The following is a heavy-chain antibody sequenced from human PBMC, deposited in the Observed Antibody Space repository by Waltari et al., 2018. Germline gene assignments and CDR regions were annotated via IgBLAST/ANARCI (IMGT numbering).Heavy chain of an antibody. J-gene: IGHJ4*02. V-gene: IGHV4-34*01. CDR3: ARAGYYIRGIIDY. Sequence: QVQLQQWGAGLLKPSETLSLTCAAYGGSFSGYYWSWIRQPPGKGLEWIGEINHSGSTNYNPSLKSRVTISVDTSKNQFSLKLSSVTAADTAVYYCARAGYYIRGIIDYWGQGTLVTVSS. CDR2: INHSGST. D-gene: IGHD3-9*01. CDR1: GGSFSGYY.